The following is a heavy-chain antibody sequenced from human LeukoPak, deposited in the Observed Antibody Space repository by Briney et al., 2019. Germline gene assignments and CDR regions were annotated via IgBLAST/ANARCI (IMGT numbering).Heavy chain of an antibody. D-gene: IGHD6-19*01. CDR1: GYTFTGYY. CDR2: INPNSGGT. J-gene: IGHJ4*02. CDR3: ARYYSSGWYVGFDY. Sequence: ASVKVSCKASGYTFTGYYMHWVRQAPGQGLEWMGWINPNSGGTNYAQKFQGRVTTTRDTSISTAYMELSRLRSDDTAVYYCARYYSSGWYVGFDYWGQGTLVTVSS. V-gene: IGHV1-2*02.